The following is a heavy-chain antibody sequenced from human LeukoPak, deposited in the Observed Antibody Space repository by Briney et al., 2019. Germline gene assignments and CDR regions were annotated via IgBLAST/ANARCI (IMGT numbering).Heavy chain of an antibody. Sequence: PSETLSLTCAVYGGSFSGYYWSWIRQPPGKGLEWIGEINHSGSTNYNPFLKSRVTISVDTSKNQFSLKLSSVTAADTAVYYCARDYLATSNWGQGTLVTVSS. D-gene: IGHD5-12*01. J-gene: IGHJ4*02. CDR3: ARDYLATSN. V-gene: IGHV4-34*01. CDR2: INHSGST. CDR1: GGSFSGYY.